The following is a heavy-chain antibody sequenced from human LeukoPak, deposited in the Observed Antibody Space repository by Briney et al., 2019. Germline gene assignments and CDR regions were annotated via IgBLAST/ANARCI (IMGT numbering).Heavy chain of an antibody. V-gene: IGHV5-51*01. CDR2: IHPGDSET. J-gene: IGHJ4*02. CDR3: ARRLGATQPYFDF. Sequence: PGESLKISCKASGYRITSYWISWVRQMPGKGLECMVIIHPGDSETRYSPSFQGHVTTSADKSISTAYLQWSGLKASDTAMYYCARRLGATQPYFDFWGQGALVTVSS. CDR1: GYRITSYW. D-gene: IGHD1-26*01.